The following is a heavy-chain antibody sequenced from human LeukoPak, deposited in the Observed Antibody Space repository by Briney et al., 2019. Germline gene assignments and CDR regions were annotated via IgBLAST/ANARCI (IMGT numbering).Heavy chain of an antibody. Sequence: ASVKVSCKASGYTFTGYCMHWVRQAPGQGLEWMGWINPNSGGTNYAQKFQGRVTMTRDTSISTAYMELSRLRSDDTAVYYCARLRIGGYCSSTSCSTGSYGMDVWGQGTTVTVSS. D-gene: IGHD2-2*01. CDR2: INPNSGGT. CDR3: ARLRIGGYCSSTSCSTGSYGMDV. J-gene: IGHJ6*02. CDR1: GYTFTGYC. V-gene: IGHV1-2*02.